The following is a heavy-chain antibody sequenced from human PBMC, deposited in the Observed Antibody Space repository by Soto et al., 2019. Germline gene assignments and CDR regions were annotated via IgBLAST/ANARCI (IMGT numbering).Heavy chain of an antibody. Sequence: PGGSLKTSCKGSGYSFTSYWFGLVRQMPGNGLEWMGIIYHGDSDTRYSPSFPGQVTIPASKSTSTAYMELSSLRSEVTAVYYCARYGSGRSREGYYYGMDVWGQGTTVTVSS. CDR3: ARYGSGRSREGYYYGMDV. CDR2: IYHGDSDT. D-gene: IGHD6-19*01. CDR1: GYSFTSYW. J-gene: IGHJ6*02. V-gene: IGHV5-51*01.